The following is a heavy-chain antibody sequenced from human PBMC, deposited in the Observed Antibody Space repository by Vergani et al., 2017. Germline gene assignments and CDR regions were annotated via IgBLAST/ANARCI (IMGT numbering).Heavy chain of an antibody. CDR3: ARDYGSGSYEYFQH. Sequence: EVQLVESGGGLVQPGRSLRLSCAASGFTFDDYAMHWVRQAPGKGLEWVSGISWNSGSIGYADSVKGRFTISRDNAKNSLYLQMNSLRAEDTAVYYCARDYGSGSYEYFQHWGQGTLVTVSS. V-gene: IGHV3-9*01. J-gene: IGHJ1*01. CDR2: ISWNSGSI. CDR1: GFTFDDYA. D-gene: IGHD3-10*01.